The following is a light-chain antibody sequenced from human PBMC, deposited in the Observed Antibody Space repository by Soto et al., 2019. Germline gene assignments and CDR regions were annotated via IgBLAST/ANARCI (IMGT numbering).Light chain of an antibody. J-gene: IGLJ1*01. V-gene: IGLV2-23*01. Sequence: QSALTQPASVSGSPGQSITISCTGTSSDVGSYNLVSWYQQHPGKAPKLMIYEGSKRPSGVPNRFSGSKSGNTPSLTISGLQAEDEADYYCCSYAGSSGYVFGTGTKLTVL. CDR3: CSYAGSSGYV. CDR2: EGS. CDR1: SSDVGSYNL.